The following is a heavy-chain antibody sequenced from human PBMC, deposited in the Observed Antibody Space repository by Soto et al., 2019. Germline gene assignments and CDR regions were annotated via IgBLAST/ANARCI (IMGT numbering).Heavy chain of an antibody. CDR1: GYTFTSYG. V-gene: IGHV1-18*01. CDR3: ARLPTYGSGSSDYYYGMDV. Sequence: ASVKVSCKASGYTFTSYGISWVQQAPGQGLEWMGWISAYNGNTNYAQKLQGRVTMTTDTSTSTAYMELRSLRSDDTAVYYCARLPTYGSGSSDYYYGMDVWGQGTTVTVSS. J-gene: IGHJ6*02. CDR2: ISAYNGNT. D-gene: IGHD3-10*01.